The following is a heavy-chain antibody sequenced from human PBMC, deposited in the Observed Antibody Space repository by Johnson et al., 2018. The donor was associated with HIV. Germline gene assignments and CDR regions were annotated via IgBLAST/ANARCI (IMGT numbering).Heavy chain of an antibody. J-gene: IGHJ3*02. CDR1: GFIFSSNA. CDR2: ISYDGSNK. CDR3: VSEGALWSDAFDI. V-gene: IGHV3-30-3*01. Sequence: VQLVESGGGVVQPGRSLRLSCAASGFIFSSNAMHWVRQAPGKGLEWVAVISYDGSNKFYADSVKGRFTISRDNSKNTLFLQMNSLRAEDTAVYYCVSEGALWSDAFDIWGQGTMVTVSS. D-gene: IGHD1-26*01.